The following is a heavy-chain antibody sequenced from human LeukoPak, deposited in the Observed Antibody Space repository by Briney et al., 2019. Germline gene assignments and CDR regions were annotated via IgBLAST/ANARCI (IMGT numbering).Heavy chain of an antibody. J-gene: IGHJ6*02. CDR1: GYSFTSYW. D-gene: IGHD6-13*01. CDR2: IYPGDSDT. V-gene: IGHV5-51*01. CDR3: ASTGIAAAGTVYYYGMDV. Sequence: GESLKISCKGSGYSFTSYWIGWVRQMPGKGLEWMGIIYPGDSDTRYSPSFQGQVTISADKSISTAYLQWSSLKASDTAMYYCASTGIAAAGTVYYYGMDVWGQGTTVTVSS.